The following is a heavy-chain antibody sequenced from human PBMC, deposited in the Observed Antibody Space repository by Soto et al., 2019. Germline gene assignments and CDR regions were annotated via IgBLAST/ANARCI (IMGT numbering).Heavy chain of an antibody. CDR3: AKIVAGSNYYFWSGYFDS. CDR2: ISYDGSNK. J-gene: IGHJ4*02. V-gene: IGHV3-30*18. CDR1: GFTFSDYA. Sequence: QVQLVESGGGVVQPGRYQRLSCAASGFTFSDYAMHWVRQAPGKGLEWVAVISYDGSNKHYADSVKGRFTVSRDNSKNTMYRQLNSLRAEDTAMYYCAKIVAGSNYYFWSGYFDSWGQGTLVTVSS. D-gene: IGHD3-3*01.